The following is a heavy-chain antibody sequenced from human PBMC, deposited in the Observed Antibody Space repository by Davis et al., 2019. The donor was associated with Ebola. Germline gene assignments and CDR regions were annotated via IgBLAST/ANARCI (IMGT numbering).Heavy chain of an antibody. CDR3: ARVYYDSSGYPAIDY. V-gene: IGHV1-18*01. D-gene: IGHD3-22*01. Sequence: AASVKVSCKASGYTFTSYGISWVRQAPGQGLEWMGWISAYNGNTNYAQKLQGRVTMTTDTSTSTAYMELRSLRSDDTAVYYCARVYYDSSGYPAIDYWGQGTLVTVSP. J-gene: IGHJ4*02. CDR2: ISAYNGNT. CDR1: GYTFTSYG.